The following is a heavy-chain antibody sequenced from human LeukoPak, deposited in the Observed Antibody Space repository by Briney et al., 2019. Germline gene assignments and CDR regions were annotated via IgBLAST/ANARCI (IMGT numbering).Heavy chain of an antibody. Sequence: GGSLRLSCAASGFTFSSYAMSWVRQAPGKGLEWVSAIRGSGGGTYHADSVKGRFTISRDNSKNTLYLQMNSLRAEDTAVYYCAKDASAYSGSYWGEFDYWGQGTLVTVSS. J-gene: IGHJ4*02. D-gene: IGHD1-26*01. CDR1: GFTFSSYA. CDR2: IRGSGGGT. V-gene: IGHV3-23*01. CDR3: AKDASAYSGSYWGEFDY.